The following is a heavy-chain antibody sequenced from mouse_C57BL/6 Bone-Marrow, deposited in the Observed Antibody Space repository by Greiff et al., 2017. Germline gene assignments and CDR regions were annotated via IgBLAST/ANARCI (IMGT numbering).Heavy chain of an antibody. CDR3: AREAEGDYYAMDY. CDR2: INYDGSST. Sequence: EVKLKEPEGGLVQPGSSMKLSCTASGFTFSDYYMAWVRQVPEKGLEWVANINYDGSSTYYLDTLKSRFIIPRDNTEDTLYLQMSSLKSEDTATYYCAREAEGDYYAMDYWGQGTSVTVSS. J-gene: IGHJ4*01. CDR1: GFTFSDYY. V-gene: IGHV5-16*01.